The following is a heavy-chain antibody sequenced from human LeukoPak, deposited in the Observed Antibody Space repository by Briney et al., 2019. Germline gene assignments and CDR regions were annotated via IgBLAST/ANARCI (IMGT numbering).Heavy chain of an antibody. Sequence: SETLPLTCAVYGGSFSGYYWSWIRQPPGKGLEWIGEINHSGSTNYNPSLKSRVTISVDTSKNQFPLKLSSVTAADTAVYYCARETVAGTYYFDYWGQGTLVTVSS. V-gene: IGHV4-34*01. D-gene: IGHD6-19*01. CDR2: INHSGST. CDR3: ARETVAGTYYFDY. J-gene: IGHJ4*02. CDR1: GGSFSGYY.